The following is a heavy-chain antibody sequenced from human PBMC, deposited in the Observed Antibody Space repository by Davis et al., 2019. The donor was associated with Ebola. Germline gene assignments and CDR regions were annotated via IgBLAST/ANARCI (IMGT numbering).Heavy chain of an antibody. V-gene: IGHV3-11*01. CDR2: IGPSGNSF. J-gene: IGHJ4*02. D-gene: IGHD2-21*01. Sequence: GASLKISCEVSGFTFSDYYMSWIRQAPGKRLEWIAYIGPSGNSFYYAESVRGRFTISRDNAKNSLYMEMNSLRVEDTAVYYCARETAHCGGDCYDYWGQGTLVTVSS. CDR1: GFTFSDYY. CDR3: ARETAHCGGDCYDY.